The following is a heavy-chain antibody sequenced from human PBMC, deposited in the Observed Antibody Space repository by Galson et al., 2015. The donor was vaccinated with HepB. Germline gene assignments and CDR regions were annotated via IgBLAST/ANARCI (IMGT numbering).Heavy chain of an antibody. CDR3: ARDDADYYGSGSYYSAEYFQH. D-gene: IGHD3-10*01. CDR1: GFTFSSYW. V-gene: IGHV3-7*01. J-gene: IGHJ1*01. CDR2: IKQDGSEK. Sequence: SLRLSCAASGFTFSSYWMSWVRQAPGKGLEWVANIKQDGSEKYYVDSVKGRFTISRDNAKNSLYLQMNSLRAEDTAVYYCARDDADYYGSGSYYSAEYFQHWGQGTLVTVSS.